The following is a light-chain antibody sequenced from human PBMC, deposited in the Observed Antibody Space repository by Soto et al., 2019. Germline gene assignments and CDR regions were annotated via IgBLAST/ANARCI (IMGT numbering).Light chain of an antibody. V-gene: IGKV3-20*01. CDR1: QSVNNNY. CDR2: GAS. Sequence: EIVLTQSPGTLSLSPGERATLSCRASQSVNNNYLACYQQKPGQAPRLLIYGASSRATGIPERFSRSGSGTDFTLTISRLEPEGFAVYYWQQYCSYHYAFGQGTKLEI. J-gene: IGKJ2*01. CDR3: QQYCSYHYA.